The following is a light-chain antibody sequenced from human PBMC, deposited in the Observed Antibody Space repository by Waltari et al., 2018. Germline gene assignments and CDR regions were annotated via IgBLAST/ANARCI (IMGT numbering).Light chain of an antibody. CDR1: QSLLHSDGRTY. V-gene: IGKV2-29*02. CDR3: MQDIYLPYT. Sequence: DITVTQPPLSLSVTPGQSATISCKSSQSLLHSDGRTYLYWYLQRPGRSPQLLMYEVSSRFSGVPERFSGSGSGTDFTLKISRVEAEDVGIYFCMQDIYLPYTFGQGTRVETK. CDR2: EVS. J-gene: IGKJ2*01.